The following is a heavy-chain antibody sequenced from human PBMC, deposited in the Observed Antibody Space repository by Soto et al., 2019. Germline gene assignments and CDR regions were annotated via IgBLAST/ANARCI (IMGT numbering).Heavy chain of an antibody. CDR1: GFCFSDYG. CDR2: ISKTSITI. D-gene: IGHD3-16*01. J-gene: IGHJ5*02. V-gene: IGHV3-48*01. Sequence: GGSLRLSCEASGFCFSDYGMNWVRQAPGRGLEWISYISKTSITIYYADSVRGRFSVSRNNGNNSMVLQMTNLRVEDSGVYYCARIGSNTYFDWFDPWGQGTLVTVSS. CDR3: ARIGSNTYFDWFDP.